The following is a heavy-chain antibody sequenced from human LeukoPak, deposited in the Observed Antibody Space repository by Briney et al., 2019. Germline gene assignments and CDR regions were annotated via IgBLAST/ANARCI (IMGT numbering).Heavy chain of an antibody. J-gene: IGHJ4*02. Sequence: ASETLSLTCTVSGGSISSSSYYWGWIRQPPGKGLEWIGSIYYSGSTYYNPSLKSRVTISVDTSKNQFSLKLSSVTAADTAVYYCARRGGSSWYYFDYWGQGTLVTVSS. CDR3: ARRGGSSWYYFDY. V-gene: IGHV4-39*01. CDR2: IYYSGST. CDR1: GGSISSSSYY. D-gene: IGHD6-13*01.